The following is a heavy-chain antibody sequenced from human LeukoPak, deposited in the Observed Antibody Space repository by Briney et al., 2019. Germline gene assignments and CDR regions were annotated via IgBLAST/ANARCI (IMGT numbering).Heavy chain of an antibody. D-gene: IGHD6-6*01. CDR1: GFTFSTFS. CDR3: ARDRPPRPFDY. V-gene: IGHV3-48*01. Sequence: GGSLRLSCAASGFTFSTFSMNWVRQAPGKRLEWLSYISSTSRSTYYAASVKGRFTISRDNANNSLYLQMSGLKVEDTAVYYCARDRPPRPFDYWGPGVLVNVSS. CDR2: ISSTSRST. J-gene: IGHJ4*02.